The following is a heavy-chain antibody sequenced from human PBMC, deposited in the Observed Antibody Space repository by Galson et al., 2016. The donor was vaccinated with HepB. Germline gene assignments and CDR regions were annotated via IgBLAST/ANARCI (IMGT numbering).Heavy chain of an antibody. CDR2: ISYSGST. V-gene: IGHV4-39*07. D-gene: IGHD5-24*01. CDR3: ARDMGGRCLQSHFDS. Sequence: SETLSLTCTASGGSISSSSYFWGWIRQPPGKGLEWIGTISYSGSTYYNPSLKSRVTISIDTSENQFSLKLTSVTAADTAIYYCARDMGGRCLQSHFDSWGQGGLVTVSS. CDR1: GGSISSSSYF. J-gene: IGHJ4*02.